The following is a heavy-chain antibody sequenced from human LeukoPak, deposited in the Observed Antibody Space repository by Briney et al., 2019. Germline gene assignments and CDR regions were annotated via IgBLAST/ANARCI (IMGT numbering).Heavy chain of an antibody. V-gene: IGHV4-59*08. CDR2: IYYSGGT. D-gene: IGHD6-6*01. CDR3: ARLWDSSSSLDY. J-gene: IGHJ4*02. CDR1: GGSISSYY. Sequence: TSETLSLTCTVSGGSISSYYWTWIRQPPGKGLGLEWIGYIYYSGGTNYNPSLKSRVTISIDTSKNQVSLKLSSVTAADTAVYYCARLWDSSSSLDYWGQGTLVTVSS.